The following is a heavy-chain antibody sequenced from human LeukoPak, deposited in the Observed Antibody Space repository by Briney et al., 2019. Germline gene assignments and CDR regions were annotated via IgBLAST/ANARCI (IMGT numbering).Heavy chain of an antibody. D-gene: IGHD1-26*01. J-gene: IGHJ3*02. V-gene: IGHV1-2*02. CDR1: GYTFTGYY. CDR2: INPNGGGT. Sequence: ASVKVSCKASGYTFTGYYMHWVRQAPGQGLEWMGWINPNGGGTNYAQKFQGRVTMTRDTSISTAYMELSRLRSDDTAVYYCAREQGADNAFDIWGQGTMVTVSS. CDR3: AREQGADNAFDI.